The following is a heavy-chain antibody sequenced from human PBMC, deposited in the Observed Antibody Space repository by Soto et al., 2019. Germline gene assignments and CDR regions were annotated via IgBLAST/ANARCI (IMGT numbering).Heavy chain of an antibody. Sequence: SETLSLTCTVSGGSISSGGCYWSWIRQHPGKGLEWIGYIYYSGSTYYNPSLKSRVTISVDTSKNQFSLKLSSVTAADTAVYYCARDPGAMVRGVMGEYGMDVWGQGTTVTVSS. CDR1: GGSISSGGCY. D-gene: IGHD3-10*01. J-gene: IGHJ6*02. V-gene: IGHV4-31*03. CDR3: ARDPGAMVRGVMGEYGMDV. CDR2: IYYSGST.